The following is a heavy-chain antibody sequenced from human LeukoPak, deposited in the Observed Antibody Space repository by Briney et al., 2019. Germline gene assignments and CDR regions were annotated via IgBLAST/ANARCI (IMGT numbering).Heavy chain of an antibody. Sequence: ASVNVSYKSSGYTFSSYAISWVRQAPGQGLEWMGWISTYSGDTNYAQNLQGRVAMTTDTSTSTAYMELRSLRSDDTAVYYCARVGNYGGSVAEHCGAGTLVTVSS. CDR2: ISTYSGDT. CDR1: GYTFSSYA. D-gene: IGHD4-23*01. J-gene: IGHJ1*01. CDR3: ARVGNYGGSVAEH. V-gene: IGHV1-18*01.